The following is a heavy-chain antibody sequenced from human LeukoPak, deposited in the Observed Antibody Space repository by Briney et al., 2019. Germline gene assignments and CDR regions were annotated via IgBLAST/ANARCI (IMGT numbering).Heavy chain of an antibody. Sequence: SETLSLTCTVSGGSISSGGYYWSWIRQPPGKGLEWIGYIYYSGSTYYNPSLKSRVTISVDRSKNQFSLKLSSVTAADTAVYYCASVTTVTTALGYWGQGTLVTVSS. J-gene: IGHJ4*02. D-gene: IGHD4-17*01. CDR2: IYYSGST. V-gene: IGHV4-30-2*01. CDR3: ASVTTVTTALGY. CDR1: GGSISSGGYY.